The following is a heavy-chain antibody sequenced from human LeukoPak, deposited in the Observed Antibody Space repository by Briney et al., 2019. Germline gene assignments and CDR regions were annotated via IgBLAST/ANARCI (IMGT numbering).Heavy chain of an antibody. CDR3: ARSGGTYASNWPDY. J-gene: IGHJ4*02. Sequence: GASVKVSCKTSGYSFTTYAIHWVRQAPGQRLEWMGWINGGDGNTKFSQRFQGRVTVTRDTSASTAYMEVSSLRSEGTAVYYCARSGGTYASNWPDYWGQGTLVTVSS. CDR2: INGGDGNT. V-gene: IGHV1-3*01. D-gene: IGHD6-13*01. CDR1: GYSFTTYA.